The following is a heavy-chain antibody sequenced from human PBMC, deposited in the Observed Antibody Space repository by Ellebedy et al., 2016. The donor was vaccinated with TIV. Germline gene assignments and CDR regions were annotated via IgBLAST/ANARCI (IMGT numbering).Heavy chain of an antibody. V-gene: IGHV4-39*01. D-gene: IGHD3/OR15-3a*01. CDR1: GGSMTRSSYY. Sequence: SETLSLTCTVSGGSMTRSSYYWAWIRQPPGKGLEWIGNIFDTGSTYYNPSLKSRVIISVDTSKNQFSLKLSSVTAADTAVYYCARSLMIFSFDKCYFDFWGRGTLVTVSS. CDR3: ARSLMIFSFDKCYFDF. J-gene: IGHJ2*01. CDR2: IFDTGST.